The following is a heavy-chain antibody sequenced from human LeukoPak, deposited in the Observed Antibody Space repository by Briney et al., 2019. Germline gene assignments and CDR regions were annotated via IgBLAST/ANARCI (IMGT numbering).Heavy chain of an antibody. J-gene: IGHJ4*02. V-gene: IGHV3-7*01. Sequence: QTGGSLRLSCAASGFTFSTYWMNWSCQAPGKGLEWVGNINQDASEINYVDSVRGRFTISRDNAKNSLHLQVNSLRAEDTAVYYWATDRDNSDWQKRFDSWGQGTLVTVSS. CDR1: GFTFSTYW. CDR3: ATDRDNSDWQKRFDS. CDR2: INQDASEI. D-gene: IGHD2-21*02.